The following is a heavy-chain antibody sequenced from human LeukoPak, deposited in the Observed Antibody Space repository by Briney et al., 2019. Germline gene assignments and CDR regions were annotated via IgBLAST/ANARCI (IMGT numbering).Heavy chain of an antibody. J-gene: IGHJ6*04. CDR3: ARYYGAGSMGYYYGMDI. D-gene: IGHD3-10*01. CDR1: GFTVSSNY. CDR2: IYSGGST. V-gene: IGHV3-53*01. Sequence: GGSLRLSCAASGFTVSSNYMSRVRQAPGEGLEWVSVIYSGGSTLYADSVKGRFTISRDNSKNKLYLQMNSLRAEDTAVYYCARYYGAGSMGYYYGMDIWGKGNTVTVSS.